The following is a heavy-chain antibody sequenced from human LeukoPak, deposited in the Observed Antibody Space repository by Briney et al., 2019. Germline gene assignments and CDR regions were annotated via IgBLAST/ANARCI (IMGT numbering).Heavy chain of an antibody. CDR1: GFTVSSNS. CDR3: AKAGPMKLQHYFDY. CDR2: IYSDNT. J-gene: IGHJ4*02. V-gene: IGHV3-66*03. D-gene: IGHD3-22*01. Sequence: PGGSLRLSCTVSGFTVSSNSMSWVRQAPGKGLEWVSFIYSDNTHYSDSVKARFTIYRDSSKNTLYLQMNSLRAEDTAVYYCAKAGPMKLQHYFDYWGQGTLVTVSS.